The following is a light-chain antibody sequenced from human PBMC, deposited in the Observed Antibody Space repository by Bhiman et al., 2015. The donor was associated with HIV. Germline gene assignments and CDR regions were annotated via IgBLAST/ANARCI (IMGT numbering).Light chain of an antibody. CDR3: SSYTSSSSPYV. CDR1: SSDVGGYNY. CDR2: DVS. V-gene: IGLV2-14*03. Sequence: QSALTQPASVSGSPGQSITISCTGTSSDVGGYNYVSWYQQYPGKAPKLMIYDVSNRPSGVPNRFSGSKSDNTASLTISGLQAEDEAAYYCSSYTSSSSPYVFGTGTKVTVL. J-gene: IGLJ1*01.